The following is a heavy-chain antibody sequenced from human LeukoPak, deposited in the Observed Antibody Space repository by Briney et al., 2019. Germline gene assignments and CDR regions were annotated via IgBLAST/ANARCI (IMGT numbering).Heavy chain of an antibody. D-gene: IGHD3-10*01. CDR3: ARDMDHYYGSGSYIGTFNY. Sequence: ASVKVSCKASGYTFTSYDINWVRQAPGQGLEWMGWINPNSGGTNYAQKFQGRVTMTRDTSISTAYMELSRLRSDDTAVYYCARDMDHYYGSGSYIGTFNYWGQETLVTVSS. CDR1: GYTFTSYD. CDR2: INPNSGGT. J-gene: IGHJ4*02. V-gene: IGHV1-2*02.